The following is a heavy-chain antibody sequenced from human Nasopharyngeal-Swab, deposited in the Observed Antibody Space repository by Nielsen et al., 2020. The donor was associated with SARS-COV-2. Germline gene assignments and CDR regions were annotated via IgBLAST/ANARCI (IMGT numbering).Heavy chain of an antibody. Sequence: SVKVSCKASGFSITYRFLHWMRQAPGQALEWMGWITPFNGNAKYAQKFQGSVSITRHGSRTTAYLELSSLRPDDTAMYFCASGQCINGVCNPTDGLDVWGQGTSVTVS. CDR3: ASGQCINGVCNPTDGLDV. D-gene: IGHD2-8*01. CDR1: GFSITYRF. J-gene: IGHJ6*02. CDR2: ITPFNGNA. V-gene: IGHV1-45*02.